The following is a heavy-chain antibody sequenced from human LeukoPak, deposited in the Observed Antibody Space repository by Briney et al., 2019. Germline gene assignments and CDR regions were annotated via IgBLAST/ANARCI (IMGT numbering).Heavy chain of an antibody. J-gene: IGHJ6*03. Sequence: SETLSLTCTVSGGSISSGSYYWSWIRQPAGKGLEWIGRIYTSGSTNYNPSLKSRVTISVDTSKNQFSLKLSSVTAADTALYYCARVGYYDSSGYLGYYYYYYVDVWGKGTTVTVSS. CDR3: ARVGYYDSSGYLGYYYYYYVDV. CDR2: IYTSGST. CDR1: GGSISSGSYY. V-gene: IGHV4-61*02. D-gene: IGHD3-22*01.